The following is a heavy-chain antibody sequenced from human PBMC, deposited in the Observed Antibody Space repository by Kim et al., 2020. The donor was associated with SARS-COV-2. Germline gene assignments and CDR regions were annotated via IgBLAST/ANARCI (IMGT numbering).Heavy chain of an antibody. D-gene: IGHD6-25*01. J-gene: IGHJ4*02. V-gene: IGHV6-1*01. CDR3: AGGYASGAWHDY. CDR2: WYI. Sequence: WYIDYAASVKSRITIIPDTSKNQFSLQLNSVTPEDTAVYYCAGGYASGAWHDYWGQGTLVTVSS.